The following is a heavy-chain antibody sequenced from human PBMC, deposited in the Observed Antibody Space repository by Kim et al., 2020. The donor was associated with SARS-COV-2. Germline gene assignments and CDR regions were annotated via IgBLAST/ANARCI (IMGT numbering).Heavy chain of an antibody. V-gene: IGHV3-23*01. Sequence: GGSLRLSCAASGFTFSSYAMSWVRQAPGKGLEWVSAISGSGGSTYYADSVKGRFTISRDNSKNTLYLQMNSLRAEDTAVYYCARVDSSGSIGESDYWGQGTLVTVSS. J-gene: IGHJ4*02. CDR3: ARVDSSGSIGESDY. CDR2: ISGSGGST. CDR1: GFTFSSYA. D-gene: IGHD3-22*01.